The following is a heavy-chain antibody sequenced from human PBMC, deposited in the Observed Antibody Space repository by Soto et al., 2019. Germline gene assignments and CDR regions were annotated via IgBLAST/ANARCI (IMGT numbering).Heavy chain of an antibody. D-gene: IGHD6-19*01. CDR2: IYYSGTT. CDR3: ARVPYSSGSTVLDY. V-gene: IGHV4-39*07. Sequence: SETLSLTCTVSGDSITSNSYFCAWIRQPPGKGLEWIGSIYYSGTTYYNPSLKSRVTISVDRSKNQFSLKLYSVTAADTAVYYCARVPYSSGSTVLDYWGQGTLVTVSS. J-gene: IGHJ4*02. CDR1: GDSITSNSYF.